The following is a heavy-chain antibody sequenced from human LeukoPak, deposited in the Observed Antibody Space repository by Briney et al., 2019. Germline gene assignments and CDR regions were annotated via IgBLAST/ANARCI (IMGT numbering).Heavy chain of an antibody. V-gene: IGHV5-51*01. CDR2: IYPGDSDT. Sequence: GASLKISCKGSGYRFTTYWIGWVRQMPGKGLEWMGIIYPGDSDTRYSPSFQGQVTISADKSISTAYLQWSSLKASDTAMYYCARQRDYGDYDSWGQGTLVTVSS. CDR3: ARQRDYGDYDS. CDR1: GYRFTTYW. D-gene: IGHD4-17*01. J-gene: IGHJ5*01.